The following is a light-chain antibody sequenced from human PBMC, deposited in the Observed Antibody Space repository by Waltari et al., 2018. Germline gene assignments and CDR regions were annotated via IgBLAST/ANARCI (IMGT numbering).Light chain of an antibody. CDR2: AAS. CDR3: QQGNSFPPT. Sequence: DIQMTQSPSSVSASVGDRVTITCRASQGIGNWLAWYQQRPGTAPKLLLYAASILQTEVPSRFIGSGSGTDFILTIRNLQPEDFATYFCQQGNSFPPTFGQGTRVEVK. V-gene: IGKV1-12*01. CDR1: QGIGNW. J-gene: IGKJ1*01.